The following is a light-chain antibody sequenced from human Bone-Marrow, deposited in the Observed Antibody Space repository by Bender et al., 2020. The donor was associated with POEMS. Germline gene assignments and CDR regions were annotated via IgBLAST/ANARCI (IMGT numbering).Light chain of an antibody. CDR3: QAWDTSTAW. Sequence: SYELTQPPSVSVSPGQTATITCSGDKLGNKYAYWYQQKPGQSPVLVIYQDNKRPSGIPERFSGSNSEATVTLTLSGTQAMDEADYYCQAWDTSTAWVGGGTKLTVL. V-gene: IGLV3-1*01. CDR2: QDN. CDR1: KLGNKY. J-gene: IGLJ2*01.